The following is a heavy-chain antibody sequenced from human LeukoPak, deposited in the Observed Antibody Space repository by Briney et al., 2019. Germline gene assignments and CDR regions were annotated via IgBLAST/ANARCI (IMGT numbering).Heavy chain of an antibody. J-gene: IGHJ5*02. CDR3: ARGRQLWLWSCFDH. CDR1: GGSFSGYY. D-gene: IGHD5-18*01. V-gene: IGHV4-34*01. CDR2: INRTGST. Sequence: SETLSLTCAVYGGSFSGYYWSWIRQPPAKGLEWIGGINRTGSTNYNPSLKSRVTISVDTSKNQFSLKLSSVSAADTAVYYCARGRQLWLWSCFDHWGQGTMVTVSS.